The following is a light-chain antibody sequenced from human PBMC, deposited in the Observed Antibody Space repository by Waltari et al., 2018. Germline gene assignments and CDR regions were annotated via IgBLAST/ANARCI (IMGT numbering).Light chain of an antibody. CDR1: QSVLYTPNSKNY. CDR2: WAS. Sequence: DIVMTQSPDSLAVSLGERATLNCKSSQSVLYTPNSKNYLAWYQQKPGQPPKLLIYWASTRESGVPDRFSGSGSEKDFTLTISSLQAEDVAVYYCQQYYSKPLTFGGGTKVEIK. J-gene: IGKJ4*01. V-gene: IGKV4-1*01. CDR3: QQYYSKPLT.